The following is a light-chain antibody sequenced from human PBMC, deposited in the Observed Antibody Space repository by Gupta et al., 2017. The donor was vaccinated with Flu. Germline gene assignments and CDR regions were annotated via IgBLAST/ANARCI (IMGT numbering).Light chain of an antibody. CDR2: GAS. V-gene: IGKV3-20*01. Sequence: EIVLTQSPGTLSLSPGERATLSCRASQSVSSSYLAWYQQKPGQAPRLLIYGASSRATGIPDRFSGSGSGTAFTLTISRLEPEDFAVYYCQQFWTFGQGTXVEIK. CDR1: QSVSSSY. CDR3: QQFWT. J-gene: IGKJ1*01.